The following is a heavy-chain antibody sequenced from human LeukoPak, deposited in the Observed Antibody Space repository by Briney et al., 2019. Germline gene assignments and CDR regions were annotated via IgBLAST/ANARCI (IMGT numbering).Heavy chain of an antibody. CDR1: GFSFSIYW. V-gene: IGHV3-7*01. CDR2: INQGGSET. D-gene: IGHD3-3*01. CDR3: ATSPGVGTVDY. J-gene: IGHJ4*02. Sequence: PGGSLRLSCAASGFSFSIYWMSWVRQAPGQGLEWVANINQGGSETYYVDSVKGRFTISRDNAKNSLFLQLNSLRAEDTAVYYCATSPGVGTVDYWGQGSLVTVSS.